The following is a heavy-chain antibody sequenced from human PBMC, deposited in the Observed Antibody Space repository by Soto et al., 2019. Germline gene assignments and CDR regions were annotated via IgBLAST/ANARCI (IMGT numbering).Heavy chain of an antibody. CDR1: GGSISSGGYY. CDR3: ATGGNKLLSFDS. Sequence: TLSLTCTVSGGSISSGGYYWSWIRQHPGKGLEWIGYIYYSGSTYYNPSLKSRVTISVDTSKNQFSLKLSSVTAADTAVYYCATGGNKLLSFDSWGQGTLVTVSS. V-gene: IGHV4-31*03. CDR2: IYYSGST. J-gene: IGHJ5*01. D-gene: IGHD3-10*01.